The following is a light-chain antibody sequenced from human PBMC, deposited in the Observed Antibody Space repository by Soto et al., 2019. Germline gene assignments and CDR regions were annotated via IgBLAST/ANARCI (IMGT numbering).Light chain of an antibody. CDR3: QQSYSVPLI. J-gene: IGKJ4*01. CDR2: ASL. V-gene: IGKV1-39*01. CDR1: QSIDSY. Sequence: DIQMTQSPSSLSASVGDRVTITCRASQSIDSYLNWYQQKPGKAPKLLIYASLNLQSGVPSRSSGSESGTDFTLTISSLQPEDFATYYCQQSYSVPLIFGGGTKVDIK.